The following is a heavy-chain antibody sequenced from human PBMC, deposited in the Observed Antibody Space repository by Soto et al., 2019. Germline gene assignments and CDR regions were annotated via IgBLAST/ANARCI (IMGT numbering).Heavy chain of an antibody. J-gene: IGHJ5*02. D-gene: IGHD2-21*01. CDR2: IYYSGST. CDR1: CGSISSSSYY. V-gene: IGHV4-39*01. CDR3: ARYCRFPYFWFDP. Sequence: SETLSLTCTVSCGSISSSSYYWGWIRQPPGKGLEWIGSIYYSGSTYYNPSLKSRVTISVDTSKNQFSLKLSSVTAADTAVYYCARYCRFPYFWFDPWGQGTLVTVSS.